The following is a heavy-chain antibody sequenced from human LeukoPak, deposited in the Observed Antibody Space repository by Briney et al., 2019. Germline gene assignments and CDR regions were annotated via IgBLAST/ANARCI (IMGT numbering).Heavy chain of an antibody. CDR3: ARGWGRRTGFDP. CDR2: MNPNSGNT. J-gene: IGHJ5*02. CDR1: GYTFTSYD. Sequence: ASVKVSCKASGYTFTSYDINWVRQATGQGLEWMGWMNPNSGNTGYAQKFQGRVTMTRNTSISTAYMELSSLRSEDTAVYYCARGWGRRTGFDPWGQGTLVTVSS. D-gene: IGHD3-16*01. V-gene: IGHV1-8*01.